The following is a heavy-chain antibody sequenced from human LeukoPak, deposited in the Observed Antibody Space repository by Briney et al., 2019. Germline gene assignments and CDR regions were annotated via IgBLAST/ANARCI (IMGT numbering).Heavy chain of an antibody. J-gene: IGHJ4*02. Sequence: SCKASGYTFSSYGMHWVRQAPGKGLEWVAVIWYDGSNKYYADSVKGRFTISRDNSKNTLYLQMNSLRAEDTAVYYCARGYCSGGSCYSGGIFDYWGQGTLVTVSS. D-gene: IGHD2-15*01. V-gene: IGHV3-33*01. CDR1: GYTFSSYG. CDR2: IWYDGSNK. CDR3: ARGYCSGGSCYSGGIFDY.